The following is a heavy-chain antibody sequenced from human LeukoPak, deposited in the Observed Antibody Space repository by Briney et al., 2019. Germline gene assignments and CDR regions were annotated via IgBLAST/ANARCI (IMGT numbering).Heavy chain of an antibody. Sequence: GGSLRLSCAASGFSLSSHKMSWVRQTPGKGLEWVSTISTGSDYIYYGDSMRGRFTISRDNARNSLYLQMNSLRVYETRLYYCARDHSSGGYQEGYFDLWGRGTLVTVSS. CDR3: ARDHSSGGYQEGYFDL. CDR1: GFSLSSHK. J-gene: IGHJ2*01. V-gene: IGHV3-21*03. CDR2: ISTGSDYI. D-gene: IGHD2-2*01.